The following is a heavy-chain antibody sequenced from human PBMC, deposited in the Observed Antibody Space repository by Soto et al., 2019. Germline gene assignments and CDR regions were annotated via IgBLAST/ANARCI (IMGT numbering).Heavy chain of an antibody. V-gene: IGHV1-18*01. J-gene: IGHJ4*02. CDR3: ARKEVGATLKDFDY. CDR1: GYTFTSYG. D-gene: IGHD1-26*01. CDR2: ISADNGNT. Sequence: QVQLVQSGAEVKKPGASVKVSCKASGYTFTSYGITWVRQAPRQGLEWMGWISADNGNTNHAQKFQDRVTLTTDTSTTTAYMELRSLRSDDTAVYYCARKEVGATLKDFDYWGQGTLVTVSS.